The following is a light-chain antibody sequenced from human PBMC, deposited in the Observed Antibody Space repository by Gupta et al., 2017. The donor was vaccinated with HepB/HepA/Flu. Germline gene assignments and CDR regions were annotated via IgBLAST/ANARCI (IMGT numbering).Light chain of an antibody. CDR2: GAS. Sequence: EIVMTPSPATLSVSPGERATLSCRASQSVSSNLAWYQQKPSQAPRLLIYGASTRATAIPARFSGSGSGTEFTLTITSLQSEDFAVYYCQQYNTWPLTFGGGTKVEIK. CDR3: QQYNTWPLT. V-gene: IGKV3-15*01. J-gene: IGKJ4*01. CDR1: QSVSSN.